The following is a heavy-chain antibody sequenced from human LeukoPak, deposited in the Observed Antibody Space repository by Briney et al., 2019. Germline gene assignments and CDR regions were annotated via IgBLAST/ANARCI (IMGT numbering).Heavy chain of an antibody. J-gene: IGHJ4*02. D-gene: IGHD6-13*01. CDR2: ITSDGDST. Sequence: GGSLRLSCAASGFTFSSHVMHWVRQAPGKGLEYVSAITSDGDSTYYANSMKGRFTISRDNSKNTLYLQMGSLTTEDMAVYYCARGIARYSSSWYVSDYWGQGTLVTVSS. CDR1: GFTFSSHV. V-gene: IGHV3-64*01. CDR3: ARGIARYSSSWYVSDY.